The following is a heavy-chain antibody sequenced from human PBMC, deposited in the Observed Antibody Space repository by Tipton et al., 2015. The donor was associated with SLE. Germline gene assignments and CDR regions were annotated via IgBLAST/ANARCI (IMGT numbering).Heavy chain of an antibody. CDR1: GFTFSNYV. D-gene: IGHD6-25*01. Sequence: SLRLSCAASGFTFSNYVMTWVRQAPGTGLEWVSVISGDSGIRNYAESVKGRFTISRDNAKDTVYLQMNSLTVEDTAVYYCVRDGGFYFDSWGQGTLVTVSS. J-gene: IGHJ4*02. V-gene: IGHV3-23*01. CDR2: ISGDSGIR. CDR3: VRDGGFYFDS.